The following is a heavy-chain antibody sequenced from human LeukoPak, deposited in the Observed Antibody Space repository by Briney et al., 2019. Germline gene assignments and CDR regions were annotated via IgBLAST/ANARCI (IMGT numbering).Heavy chain of an antibody. CDR1: GFTFGDYA. D-gene: IGHD1-1*01. CDR2: INGNGGSR. J-gene: IGHJ4*02. Sequence: GGSLRLSCAASGFTFGDYAMSWVRQAPGKGLEWVSGINGNGGSRGYGDSVKGRFTISRDNARNFLNLQMNSLRADDTALYYCARAGAGTTWDYWGQGTLVTVSS. CDR3: ARAGAGTTWDY. V-gene: IGHV3-20*04.